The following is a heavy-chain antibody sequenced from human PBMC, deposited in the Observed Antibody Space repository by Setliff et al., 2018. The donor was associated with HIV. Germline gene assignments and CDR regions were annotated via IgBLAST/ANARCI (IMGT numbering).Heavy chain of an antibody. D-gene: IGHD2-15*01. J-gene: IGHJ6*03. Sequence: ASVKVSCKASGYPFLNYGITWVRQAPGQGLEWMGWITAYNGDTNYAQKLQGRVTMTTDTSTSTAYMELRSLRSDDTAVYYCARVAGGDIVVVVAATPYYYYMDVWGKGTTVTVSS. CDR2: ITAYNGDT. CDR3: ARVAGGDIVVVVAATPYYYYMDV. V-gene: IGHV1-18*01. CDR1: GYPFLNYG.